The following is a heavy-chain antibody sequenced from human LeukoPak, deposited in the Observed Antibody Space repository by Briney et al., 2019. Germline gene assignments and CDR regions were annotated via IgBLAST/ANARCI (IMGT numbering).Heavy chain of an antibody. Sequence: SETLSLTCTVSGGSISSYYWSWIRQPPGKGLEWIGYIYYSGSTNYNPSLKSRVTISVDTSKNQFSLKLSSVTAADTAVYYCAGSFYDSSGYYSRAFDYWGQGTLVTVSS. CDR1: GGSISSYY. CDR3: AGSFYDSSGYYSRAFDY. J-gene: IGHJ4*02. V-gene: IGHV4-59*12. D-gene: IGHD3-22*01. CDR2: IYYSGST.